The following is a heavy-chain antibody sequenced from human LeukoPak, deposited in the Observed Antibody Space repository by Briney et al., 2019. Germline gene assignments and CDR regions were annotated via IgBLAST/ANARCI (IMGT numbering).Heavy chain of an antibody. CDR1: GCSISSYY. V-gene: IGHV4-59*01. CDR2: IYYSGST. J-gene: IGHJ4*02. Sequence: SETLSLTCTVSGCSISSYYWSWIRQPPGKGLEWIGYIYYSGSTNYNPSLKSRVTISVDTSKNQFSLKLSSVTAADTAVYYCARGLLDYWGQGTLVTVSS. CDR3: ARGLLDY.